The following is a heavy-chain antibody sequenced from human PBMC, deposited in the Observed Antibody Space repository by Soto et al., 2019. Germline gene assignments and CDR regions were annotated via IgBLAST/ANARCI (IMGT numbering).Heavy chain of an antibody. CDR2: MYPGDSDT. J-gene: IGHJ4*02. V-gene: IGHV5-51*01. D-gene: IGHD3-3*01. Sequence: ACLKISSSGSGYDFNTNWFGWVRQLPGRGLEWVGIMYPGDSDTRYNPSLQGHVTLSVDVTVSTAFLRWRSLETSDTGMYFCARLPRDCNKTSCYYADHWGQGTQVTASS. CDR1: GYDFNTNW. CDR3: ARLPRDCNKTSCYYADH.